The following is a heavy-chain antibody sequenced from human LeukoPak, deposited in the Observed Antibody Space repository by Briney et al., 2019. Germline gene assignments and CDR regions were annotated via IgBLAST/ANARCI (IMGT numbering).Heavy chain of an antibody. CDR3: ARGTMVRGVIILV. V-gene: IGHV4-34*01. J-gene: IGHJ4*02. D-gene: IGHD3-10*01. CDR1: GGSFSGYY. CDR2: INHSGST. Sequence: SETLSLTCAVYGGSFSGYYWSWIRQPPGKGLEWIGEINHSGSTNYNPSLKSRVTISVDTSKNQFSLKLSSVPAADTAVYYCARGTMVRGVIILVWGQGTLVTVSS.